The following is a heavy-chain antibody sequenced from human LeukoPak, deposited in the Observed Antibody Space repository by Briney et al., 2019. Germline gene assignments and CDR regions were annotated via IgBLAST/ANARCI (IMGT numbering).Heavy chain of an antibody. CDR1: GGSFSGYY. D-gene: IGHD3-16*02. CDR3: ARGGYDYVWGSYRYPALFDY. V-gene: IGHV4-34*01. Sequence: SETLSLTCAVYGGSFSGYYWSWIRQPPGKGLEWIGEINHSGSTNYNPSLKSRVTISVDTSKNQFSLKLSSVTAADTAVYYCARGGYDYVWGSYRYPALFDYWAREPWSPSPQ. J-gene: IGHJ4*02. CDR2: INHSGST.